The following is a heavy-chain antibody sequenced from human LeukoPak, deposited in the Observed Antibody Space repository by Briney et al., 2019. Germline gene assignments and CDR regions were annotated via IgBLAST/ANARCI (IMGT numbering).Heavy chain of an antibody. D-gene: IGHD2-2*01. V-gene: IGHV4-59*08. CDR1: GASISSYY. J-gene: IGHJ3*02. Sequence: SETLSLTCTVSGASISSYYWNWIRQPPGKGLEWIGYIYYSGSTNYNPSLKSRVTISVDTSKNQFSLKLSSVTAADTAVYYCARSIVAVPAADAFDIWGQGTMVTVSS. CDR3: ARSIVAVPAADAFDI. CDR2: IYYSGST.